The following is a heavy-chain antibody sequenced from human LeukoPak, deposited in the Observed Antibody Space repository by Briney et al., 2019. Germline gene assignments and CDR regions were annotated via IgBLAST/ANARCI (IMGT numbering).Heavy chain of an antibody. J-gene: IGHJ4*02. CDR3: AGGSGWLIEVY. D-gene: IGHD6-19*01. CDR2: MKQDGSEK. V-gene: IGHV3-7*01. CDR1: GFTFSRYW. Sequence: GGSLRLSCAASGFTFSRYWLSWVRQAPGKGLEWVANMKQDGSEKEHVDSVKGRFTISRDNAKNSLYLQLNSLRVEDTAVYYCAGGSGWLIEVYWGQGTLVTVSS.